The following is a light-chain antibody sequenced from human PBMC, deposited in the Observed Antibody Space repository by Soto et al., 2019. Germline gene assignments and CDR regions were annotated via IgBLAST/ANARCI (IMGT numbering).Light chain of an antibody. CDR2: DVT. J-gene: IGLJ2*01. Sequence: QSALTQPASVSGSPGQSITISCTGTSSDVGTYQYVSWYQQHPGKAPKLMIYDVTNRPSGVANRFSGSKSGNTASLTISGLQAEDEADYYCSSYTGSSIVVFGGGTKLTVL. CDR1: SSDVGTYQY. V-gene: IGLV2-14*03. CDR3: SSYTGSSIVV.